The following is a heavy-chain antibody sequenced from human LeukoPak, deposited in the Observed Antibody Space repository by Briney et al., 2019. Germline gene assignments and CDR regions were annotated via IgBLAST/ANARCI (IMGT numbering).Heavy chain of an antibody. Sequence: GGSLRLSCAASGFTFSSYAMSWVRQAPGKGLDWVSAISGSGGSTYYADSVKGRFTISRDNSKNTLYLQMNSLRAEDTAVYYCARIKPGECAFDIWGQGTMVTVSS. D-gene: IGHD3-16*01. CDR1: GFTFSSYA. CDR3: ARIKPGECAFDI. CDR2: ISGSGGST. J-gene: IGHJ3*02. V-gene: IGHV3-23*01.